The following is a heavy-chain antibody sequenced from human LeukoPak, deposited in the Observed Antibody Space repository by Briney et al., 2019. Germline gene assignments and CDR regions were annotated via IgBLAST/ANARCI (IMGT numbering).Heavy chain of an antibody. Sequence: ASVKLSCTASGSSFTGFFIHWVRQAPGQGLEWMGWISPNRGDTNYAQTFKGRVTMTTDTSLNTNSLELRSLRLGDAAVYVCARGSFLGTSSRFDPWGQGTLVTVSS. CDR2: ISPNRGDT. J-gene: IGHJ5*02. V-gene: IGHV1-2*02. CDR1: GSSFTGFF. CDR3: ARGSFLGTSSRFDP. D-gene: IGHD2-8*01.